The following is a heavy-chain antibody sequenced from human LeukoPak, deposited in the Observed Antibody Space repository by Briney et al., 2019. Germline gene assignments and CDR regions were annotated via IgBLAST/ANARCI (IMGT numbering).Heavy chain of an antibody. CDR1: GYTFTSYD. V-gene: IGHV1-8*01. J-gene: IGHJ6*03. Sequence: ASVKVSCKASGYTFTSYDINWVRQATGQGLEWMGWMNPNSGNTGYAQKFQGRVTMTRNTSISTAYMELSSLRSEDTAVYYCARGRIIYDMLTVSARWDYMAVGRKGPTDRVSS. D-gene: IGHD3-9*01. CDR3: ARGRIIYDMLTVSARWDYMAV. CDR2: MNPNSGNT.